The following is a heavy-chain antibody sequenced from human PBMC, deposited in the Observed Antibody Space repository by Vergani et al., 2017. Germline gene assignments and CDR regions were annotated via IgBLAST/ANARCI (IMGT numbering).Heavy chain of an antibody. J-gene: IGHJ4*02. CDR1: GGSISSGGYY. CDR3: ARGPTYYYDSSGYSPYFDY. V-gene: IGHV4-31*03. Sequence: QVQLQESGPGLVKPSQTLSLTCTVSGGSISSGGYYWSWIRQHPGKGLEWIGYIYYSGSTYYNPSLKSRVTISVDTSKNQSSLKLSSVTAADTAVYYCARGPTYYYDSSGYSPYFDYWGQGTLVTVAS. D-gene: IGHD3-22*01. CDR2: IYYSGST.